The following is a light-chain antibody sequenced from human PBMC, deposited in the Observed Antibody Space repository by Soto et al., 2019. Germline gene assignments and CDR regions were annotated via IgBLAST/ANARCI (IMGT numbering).Light chain of an antibody. Sequence: EVVMTQSPATLSVSPGERVTLSCRASESVPRNLAWYHQKPGQGPSLLIYYASTRATGVPDRLIGSGSETDFTLTISSLQSEDFGVYHCQHYSNWPPTFGPGTKVEIK. V-gene: IGKV3-15*01. CDR2: YAS. CDR3: QHYSNWPPT. CDR1: ESVPRN. J-gene: IGKJ3*01.